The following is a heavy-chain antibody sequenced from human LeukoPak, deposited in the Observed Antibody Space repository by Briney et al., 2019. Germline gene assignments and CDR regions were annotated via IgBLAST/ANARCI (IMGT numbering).Heavy chain of an antibody. V-gene: IGHV4-34*01. J-gene: IGHJ2*01. CDR2: INHSGST. Sequence: SETLSLTCAVYGGSFSGYYWSWIRQPPGKGLEWIGVINHSGSTNYNPSLKSRVTISVDTSKNQFSLKLSSVTAADTAVYYCARGSRDYYYGSGSYFHFDLWGRGTLVTVSS. D-gene: IGHD3-10*01. CDR1: GGSFSGYY. CDR3: ARGSRDYYYGSGSYFHFDL.